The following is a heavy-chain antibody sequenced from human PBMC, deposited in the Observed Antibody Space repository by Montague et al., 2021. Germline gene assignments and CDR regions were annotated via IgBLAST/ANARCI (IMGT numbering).Heavy chain of an antibody. CDR3: ARSLYCRGGSCYSGFDP. CDR2: IYYNGTT. CDR1: GGSISSASYY. D-gene: IGHD2-15*01. Sequence: TLSLTCTVSGGSISSASYYWGWIRQPSGKGLEFIGVIYYNGTTYHNPSLKSRVTVSMDTSKNQFSLKLSSVTAADTAVYYCARSLYCRGGSCYSGFDPWGQGTLVTASS. J-gene: IGHJ5*02. V-gene: IGHV4-39*01.